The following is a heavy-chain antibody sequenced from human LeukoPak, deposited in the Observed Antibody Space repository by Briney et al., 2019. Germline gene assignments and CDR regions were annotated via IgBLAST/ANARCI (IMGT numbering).Heavy chain of an antibody. D-gene: IGHD2-15*01. V-gene: IGHV3-7*01. Sequence: GGSLRLSCAASGFTFSTYWMDWVRRAPGKGLEWVASIKEDGSDTNYVGSVRGRFTVSRDNTKNSLYLQMNSLRADDTAVYYCARDRAYSQFDYWGQGTLVTVSS. J-gene: IGHJ4*02. CDR3: ARDRAYSQFDY. CDR2: IKEDGSDT. CDR1: GFTFSTYW.